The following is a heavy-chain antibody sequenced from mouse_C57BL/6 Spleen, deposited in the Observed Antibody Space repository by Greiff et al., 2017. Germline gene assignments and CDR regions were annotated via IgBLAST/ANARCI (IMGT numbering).Heavy chain of an antibody. CDR1: GFNIKDDY. J-gene: IGHJ2*01. CDR2: IDPENGDT. Sequence: EVQLQESGAELVRPGASVKLSCTASGFNIKDDYMHWVKQRPEQGLEWIGWIDPENGDTEYASKFQGKATITADTSSNTAYLQLSSLTSEDTAVYYCTHPTMSPLYFDYWGQGTTLTVSS. V-gene: IGHV14-4*01. CDR3: THPTMSPLYFDY. D-gene: IGHD2-10*01.